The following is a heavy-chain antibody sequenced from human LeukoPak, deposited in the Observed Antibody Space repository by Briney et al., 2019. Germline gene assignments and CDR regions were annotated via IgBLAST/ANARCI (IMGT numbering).Heavy chain of an antibody. CDR1: GYAVTDYA. J-gene: IGHJ6*03. V-gene: IGHV1-69*13. D-gene: IGHD6-13*01. Sequence: SVKVSCKASGYAVTDYALSWVRQAPGQGLEWMGGIIPIFGTANYAQKFQGRVTITADESTSTAYMELSSLRSEDTAVYYCAREGGSSSQKEWYYYMDVWGKGTTVTVSS. CDR2: IIPIFGTA. CDR3: AREGGSSSQKEWYYYMDV.